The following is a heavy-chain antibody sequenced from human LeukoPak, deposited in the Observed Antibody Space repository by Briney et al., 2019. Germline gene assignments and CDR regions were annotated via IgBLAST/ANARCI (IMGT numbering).Heavy chain of an antibody. J-gene: IGHJ4*02. CDR2: IYHSGST. V-gene: IGHV4-30-2*01. CDR3: ARAYYYDSSGLDY. Sequence: SQTLSLTCAVSGGSISSGGYSWSWIRQPPGTGLEWIGYIYHSGSTYYNPSLKSRVTISVDRSKNQFSLKLSSVTAADTAVYYCARAYYYDSSGLDYWGQGTLVTVSS. D-gene: IGHD3-22*01. CDR1: GGSISSGGYS.